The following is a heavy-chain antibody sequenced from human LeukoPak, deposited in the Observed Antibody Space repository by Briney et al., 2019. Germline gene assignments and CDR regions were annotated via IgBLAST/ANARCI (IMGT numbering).Heavy chain of an antibody. J-gene: IGHJ3*02. CDR1: GFTFSDYY. Sequence: PGGSLRLSCAASGFTFSDYYMSWIRQAPGKGLEWVSYISSSGSIIYYADSVKGRFTISRDNSKNTLYLQMNSLRAEDTAVYYCAQGGVVITKGDAFDIWGQGTMVTVSS. D-gene: IGHD3-22*01. CDR3: AQGGVVITKGDAFDI. V-gene: IGHV3-11*04. CDR2: ISSSGSII.